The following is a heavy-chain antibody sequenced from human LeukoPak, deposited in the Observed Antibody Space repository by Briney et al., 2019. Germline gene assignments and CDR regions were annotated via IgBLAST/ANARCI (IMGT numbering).Heavy chain of an antibody. CDR2: ISDRGGST. Sequence: GGSLRLSCAVSGITLSNYGMSWVRQAPGKGLEWVAGISDRGGSTNYADSVKGRFTISRDNPKNTLYMTMNSLRAEATAVYFCARRGVVIRVILVGFHKEAFYFDSWGQGALVTVSS. CDR3: ARRGVVIRVILVGFHKEAFYFDS. D-gene: IGHD3-22*01. J-gene: IGHJ4*02. V-gene: IGHV3-23*01. CDR1: GITLSNYG.